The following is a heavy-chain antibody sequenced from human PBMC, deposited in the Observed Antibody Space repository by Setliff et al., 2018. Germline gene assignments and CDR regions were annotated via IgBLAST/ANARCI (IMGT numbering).Heavy chain of an antibody. J-gene: IGHJ4*02. Sequence: NPSETLSLTCTVSGGSISSHYWSWIRQPPGKGLEWIGYIYYSGSTNYNPSLKSRVTISVDKSKNQFSLKLSSVTAADTAVYYCASSAGYSYGFRWGQGTLVTVSS. CDR2: IYYSGST. V-gene: IGHV4-59*11. D-gene: IGHD5-18*01. CDR3: ASSAGYSYGFR. CDR1: GGSISSHY.